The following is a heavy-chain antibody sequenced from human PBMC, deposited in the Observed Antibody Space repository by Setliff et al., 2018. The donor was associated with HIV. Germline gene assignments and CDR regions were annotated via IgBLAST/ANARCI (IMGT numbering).Heavy chain of an antibody. J-gene: IGHJ6*02. V-gene: IGHV3-49*04. CDR1: GFTFGDYA. CDR3: TRYELLEGFGYYNGMDV. D-gene: IGHD1-1*01. CDR2: IRSKAYGGTT. Sequence: GGSLRLSCATSGFTFGDYAMSWVRQAPGKGLEWVSFIRSKAYGGTTEYAASVKGRFTISRDDSKSIAYLQMNSLKTEDTAVYYCTRYELLEGFGYYNGMDVWGQGTAVTVSS.